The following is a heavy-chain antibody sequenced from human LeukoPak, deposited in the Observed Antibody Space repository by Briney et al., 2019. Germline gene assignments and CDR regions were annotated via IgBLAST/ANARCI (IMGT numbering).Heavy chain of an antibody. J-gene: IGHJ4*02. D-gene: IGHD2-2*01. CDR1: GFTFSDYY. CDR3: ARDQGCSSTSCYGRGIFDY. Sequence: PGGSLRLSCAASGFTFSDYYMSWIRQAPGEGLGWGSYISGSGSTIYYADSVKGRFTISRDNAKNSLYLQMNSLRAEDTAVYYCARDQGCSSTSCYGRGIFDYWGQGTLVTVSS. CDR2: ISGSGSTI. V-gene: IGHV3-11*04.